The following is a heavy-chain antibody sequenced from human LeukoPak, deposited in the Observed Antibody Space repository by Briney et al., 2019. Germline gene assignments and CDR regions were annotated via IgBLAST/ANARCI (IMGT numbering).Heavy chain of an antibody. CDR1: GYSFTTYW. CDR2: IYPGDSDT. CDR3: ARGPVRWELHPNHFDY. J-gene: IGHJ4*02. Sequence: KSGESLKISCKASGYSFTTYWIGWVRQMPGKGLEWMGIIYPGDSDTRYSPSFQGQVTISADKSISTAYLQWSSLKASDTAMYYCARGPVRWELHPNHFDYWGQGTLVTVSS. D-gene: IGHD1-26*01. V-gene: IGHV5-51*01.